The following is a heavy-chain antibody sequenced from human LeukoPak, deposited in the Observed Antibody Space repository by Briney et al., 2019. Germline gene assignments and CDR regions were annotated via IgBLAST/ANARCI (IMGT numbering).Heavy chain of an antibody. D-gene: IGHD1-14*01. CDR3: ARGSGKPFDY. J-gene: IGHJ4*02. Sequence: GGSLRLSCAASTFAFSSYWMGWVRQAPGKGLEWVANIKQDGTEKYYVDSVKGRFTISRDNAKNSLYLQMNSLRAEDTAVYYCARGSGKPFDYWGQGTLVTVSS. CDR1: TFAFSSYW. V-gene: IGHV3-7*01. CDR2: IKQDGTEK.